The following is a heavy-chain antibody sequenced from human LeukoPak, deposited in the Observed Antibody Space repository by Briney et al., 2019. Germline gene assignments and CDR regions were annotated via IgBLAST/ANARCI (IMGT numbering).Heavy chain of an antibody. J-gene: IGHJ3*02. D-gene: IGHD1-26*01. CDR2: IIPIFGTA. V-gene: IGHV1-69*05. CDR3: ARGRIVGAMEAFDI. Sequence: ASVKVSCKASGGTFSSYAISWVRQAPGQGLEWTGRIIPIFGTANYAQKFQGRVTSTTDESTSTAYMELSSLRSENTAVYYCARGRIVGAMEAFDIWGQGTMVTVSS. CDR1: GGTFSSYA.